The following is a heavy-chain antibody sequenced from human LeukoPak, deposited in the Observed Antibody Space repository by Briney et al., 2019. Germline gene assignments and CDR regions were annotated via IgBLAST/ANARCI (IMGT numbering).Heavy chain of an antibody. Sequence: GGSLRLSCAASGFTFSSYAMSWVRQAPGKGLEWVSGISGSGGSTDYADSVKGRFTISRDNSKNTLYLQMNSLRAEDTAVYYCAGYCSGGSCFRAHYYYYYGLDVWGKGTTVTVSS. J-gene: IGHJ6*04. CDR2: ISGSGGST. V-gene: IGHV3-23*01. CDR3: AGYCSGGSCFRAHYYYYYGLDV. D-gene: IGHD2-15*01. CDR1: GFTFSSYA.